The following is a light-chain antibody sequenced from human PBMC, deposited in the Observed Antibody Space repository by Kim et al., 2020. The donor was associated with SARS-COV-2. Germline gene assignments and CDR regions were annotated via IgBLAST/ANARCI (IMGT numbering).Light chain of an antibody. V-gene: IGKV3D-15*01. CDR2: DAS. CDR3: QQYNDWPLT. Sequence: AAPGESATFSCRASQSINTKLAWYQQKPGQAPRLLISDASTRATGIPARFSGSGSGTGFTLTISSLRSEDFAVYYWQQYNDWPLTFGGGTKVDIK. CDR1: QSINTK. J-gene: IGKJ4*01.